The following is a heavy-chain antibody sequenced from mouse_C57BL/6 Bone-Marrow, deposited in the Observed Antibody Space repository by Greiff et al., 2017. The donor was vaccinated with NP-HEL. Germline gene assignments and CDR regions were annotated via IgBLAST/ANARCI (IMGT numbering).Heavy chain of an antibody. J-gene: IGHJ3*01. CDR1: GYAFSSSW. CDR2: IYPGDGDT. D-gene: IGHD2-14*01. Sequence: VKLQQSGPELVKPGASVKISCKASGYAFSSSWMNWVKQRPGKGLEWIGRIYPGDGDTNYNGKFKGKATLTADKSSSTAYMQLSSLTSEDSAVYFCARGGYSAYWGQGTLVTVSA. V-gene: IGHV1-82*01. CDR3: ARGGYSAY.